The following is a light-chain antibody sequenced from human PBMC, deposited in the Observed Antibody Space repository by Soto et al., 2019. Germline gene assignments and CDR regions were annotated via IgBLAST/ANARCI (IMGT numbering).Light chain of an antibody. Sequence: QSALTQPPSASGSPGQSVTISCTGTSSDVGAYNYVSGYQQHAGKAPKLVIYEVTKRPSGVPDRSSGSKSANTASLTVSGLQAEDEADYYCSSFASSNTWVFGGGTKLTVL. CDR1: SSDVGAYNY. CDR2: EVT. CDR3: SSFASSNTWV. J-gene: IGLJ3*02. V-gene: IGLV2-8*01.